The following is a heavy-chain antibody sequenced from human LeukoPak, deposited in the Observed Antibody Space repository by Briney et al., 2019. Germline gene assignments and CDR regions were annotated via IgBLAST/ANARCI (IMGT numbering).Heavy chain of an antibody. CDR1: GFTFSSYW. V-gene: IGHV3-7*01. J-gene: IGHJ4*02. D-gene: IGHD3-10*01. Sequence: PGGSLRLSCAASGFTFSSYWMSWVRQAPGKGLEWVANIKQDGSEKYYVDSVKGRFTISRDNAKNSLYLQMNSLRAEDTAVYYCARSLLLWFGERSVFDYWGQGTLVTVSS. CDR3: ARSLLLWFGERSVFDY. CDR2: IKQDGSEK.